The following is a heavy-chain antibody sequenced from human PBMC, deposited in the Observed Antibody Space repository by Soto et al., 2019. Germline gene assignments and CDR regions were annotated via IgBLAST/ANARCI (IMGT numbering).Heavy chain of an antibody. D-gene: IGHD1-1*01. J-gene: IGHJ3*02. CDR3: ARVERGTATTVVDAFDI. CDR1: GGFGSSGNSY. CDR2: MSHSGGT. V-gene: IGHV4-34*01. Sequence: QEQLQQWGAGLLKTSETLSLTCAVYGGFGSSGNSYWSWMRQPPGKGLEWIGEMSHSGGTHFNPSLKRRVTISVDTSKNQFYLKMSSVTAADTALYYCARVERGTATTVVDAFDIWGPGTMVTVSS.